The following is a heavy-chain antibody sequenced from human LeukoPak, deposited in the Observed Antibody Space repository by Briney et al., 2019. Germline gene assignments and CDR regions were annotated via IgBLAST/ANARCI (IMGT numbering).Heavy chain of an antibody. CDR1: GFTPSSNY. CDR3: ARAYYYESGGYYLAY. J-gene: IGHJ4*02. Sequence: GGSLRLSCAASGFTPSSNYMSWVRQAPGKGLEWVSVIYIGGSTYYADSVKGRFTISRDNSKTTWYLQMNGLSVEHDDAYDYARAYYYESGGYYLAYWGQGTLVTVSS. CDR2: IYIGGST. D-gene: IGHD3-22*01. V-gene: IGHV3-53*01.